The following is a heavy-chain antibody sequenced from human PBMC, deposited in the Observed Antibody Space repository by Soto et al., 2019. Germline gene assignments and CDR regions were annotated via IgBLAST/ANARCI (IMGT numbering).Heavy chain of an antibody. J-gene: IGHJ4*02. Sequence: QVQLVESGGGVVQPGRSLRLSCAASGFTFSSYAMHWVRQAPGKGLEWVAVISYDGSNKYYADSVKGRFTISRDNSKNTLYLQMNSLRAEDTAVYYCARDLQYYYDSSGYLDYWCQGTLVTVSS. CDR2: ISYDGSNK. CDR1: GFTFSSYA. CDR3: ARDLQYYYDSSGYLDY. V-gene: IGHV3-30-3*01. D-gene: IGHD3-22*01.